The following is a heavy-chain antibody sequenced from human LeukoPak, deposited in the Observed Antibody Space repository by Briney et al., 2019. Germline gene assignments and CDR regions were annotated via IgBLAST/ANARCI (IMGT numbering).Heavy chain of an antibody. CDR2: ISNTAYNT. D-gene: IGHD1-26*01. Sequence: PGGSLRLSCEASGFTFISYGRSWVRQAPGKGLEWVSTISNTAYNTYYADSVKGRFTISRDNSANTVSLQMNSLRAEDTALYYCAKHSGSYFIYYVDSWGQGTQVTVSS. CDR3: AKHSGSYFIYYVDS. CDR1: GFTFISYG. V-gene: IGHV3-23*01. J-gene: IGHJ4*02.